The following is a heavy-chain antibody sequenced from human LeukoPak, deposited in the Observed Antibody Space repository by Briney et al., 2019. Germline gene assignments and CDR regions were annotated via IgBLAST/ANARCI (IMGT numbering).Heavy chain of an antibody. D-gene: IGHD4-17*01. J-gene: IGHJ4*02. V-gene: IGHV4-34*01. Sequence: SETLSLTCAVYSGSFSGNFWTYIRQPPGKGLEWIGEINHGGSTNYNPSLKGRVTISVDTSKNQFSLKLTSVTAADTAVYFCARGSLFYGDSSAYFDYWGQGTLVTVSS. CDR2: INHGGST. CDR3: ARGSLFYGDSSAYFDY. CDR1: SGSFSGNF.